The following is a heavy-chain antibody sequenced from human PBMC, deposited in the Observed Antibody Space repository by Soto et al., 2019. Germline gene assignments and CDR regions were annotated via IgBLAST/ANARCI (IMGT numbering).Heavy chain of an antibody. V-gene: IGHV4-59*01. CDR2: IYSTGSS. D-gene: IGHD1-26*01. J-gene: IGHJ5*02. Sequence: SETLSLTCTVSGDSLSLYYWSWIRLSPGKGLEWIGYIYSTGSSNQNPSLRDRVAVSADASKNQFYLTLSSMTAADTAVYYCARGERKVNWRPYFDTWGQGIQVTV. CDR1: GDSLSLYY. CDR3: ARGERKVNWRPYFDT.